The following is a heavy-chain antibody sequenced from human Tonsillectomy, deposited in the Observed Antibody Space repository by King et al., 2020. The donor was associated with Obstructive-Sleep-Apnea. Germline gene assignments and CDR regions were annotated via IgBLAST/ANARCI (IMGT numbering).Heavy chain of an antibody. J-gene: IGHJ4*02. D-gene: IGHD6-19*01. CDR1: GFTFGGYG. CDR2: ISYDGSNE. CDR3: AKSSHSGVAGTFY. Sequence: HVQLVQSGGGVVQPGRSLRLSCAASGFTFGGYGMHWVRQAPGKGLEWVAFISYDGSNEYSVDSVKGRFTISRDNSKNTLYLLMNSLRAEDTAVYYCAKSSHSGVAGTFYWGQGTLVTVSS. V-gene: IGHV3-30*18.